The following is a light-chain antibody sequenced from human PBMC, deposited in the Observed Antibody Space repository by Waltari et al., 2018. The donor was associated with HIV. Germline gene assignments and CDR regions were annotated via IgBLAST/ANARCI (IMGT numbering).Light chain of an antibody. CDR2: WAS. CDR3: HQYHTAPLS. V-gene: IGKV4-1*01. J-gene: IGKJ4*01. CDR1: KSLLSNKKNF. Sequence: DIVMTQSPDSLGVSLGERATTKCKSSKSLLSNKKNFLAWYQQKPGHPPKSLISWASIRESGVPDRFSGSGSGTYFTLTISNLQAEDVAVYYCHQYHTAPLSFGGGTKVGVK.